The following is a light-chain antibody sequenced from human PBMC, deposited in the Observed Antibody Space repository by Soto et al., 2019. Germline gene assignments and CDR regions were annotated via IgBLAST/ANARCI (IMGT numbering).Light chain of an antibody. Sequence: IVLTQSPGTLSLSPGERATLSCRAVQSVSSNYLAWYQQKPGQAPRLLIYGASNRATGVPARFSGSGSGTDFTLTISSLEPEDCAIYYCQQRQYWPPITFGQGTRLEIK. CDR3: QQRQYWPPIT. J-gene: IGKJ5*01. V-gene: IGKV3-11*01. CDR1: QSVSSNY. CDR2: GAS.